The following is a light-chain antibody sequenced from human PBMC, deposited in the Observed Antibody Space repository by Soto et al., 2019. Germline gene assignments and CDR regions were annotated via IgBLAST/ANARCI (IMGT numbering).Light chain of an antibody. V-gene: IGKV3-20*01. CDR3: QQYGSSPWT. CDR2: GAS. CDR1: QSVSSSY. J-gene: IGKJ3*01. Sequence: EIVLTQSPGTLSLSPGERATLSCRASQSVSSSYLAWYQQKPGQAPRLLIYGASSRATGMPDRFSGSGSGTDFALTISKREPEDFAVYYCQQYGSSPWTFGPGTKVDIK.